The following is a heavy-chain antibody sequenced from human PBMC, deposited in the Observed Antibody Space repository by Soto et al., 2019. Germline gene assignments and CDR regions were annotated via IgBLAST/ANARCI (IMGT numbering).Heavy chain of an antibody. CDR3: ARLGGYCSSTSCYGYYGMDV. V-gene: IGHV4-39*01. J-gene: IGHJ6*02. Sequence: SETLSLNSTISGSSISSGPYSWALIRKPPGEGLEWIGTFYYSESTYYNPSLESRVTISVDTSKNQFSLKVSSVTVADTAVYYCARLGGYCSSTSCYGYYGMDVWGQGTTVT. CDR1: GSSISSGPYS. CDR2: FYYSEST. D-gene: IGHD2-2*01.